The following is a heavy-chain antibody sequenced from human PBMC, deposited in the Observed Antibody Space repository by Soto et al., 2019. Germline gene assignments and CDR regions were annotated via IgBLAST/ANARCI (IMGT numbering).Heavy chain of an antibody. J-gene: IGHJ5*02. Sequence: PGGSLRLSCTASGFTFGDYAMSWFRQAPGKGLEWVGFIRSKAYGGTTEYAASVKGRFTISRDDSKSIAYLQMNSLKTEDTAVYYCTRENDYGLYWFDPWGQGTLVTVSS. D-gene: IGHD4-17*01. CDR2: IRSKAYGGTT. CDR1: GFTFGDYA. V-gene: IGHV3-49*03. CDR3: TRENDYGLYWFDP.